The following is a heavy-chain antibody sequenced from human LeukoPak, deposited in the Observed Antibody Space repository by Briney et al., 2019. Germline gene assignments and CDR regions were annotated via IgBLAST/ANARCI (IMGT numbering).Heavy chain of an antibody. Sequence: ASVKVSCKASGYTFTSYAMDWVRPPPGQGLEWMGWINTNTGNPTYAHGFTGRFVFSLDTSISTAYLQISSLKAEDTAVYYCAIDQPVAGVSNFDSWGQGTLVTVSS. J-gene: IGHJ4*02. D-gene: IGHD6-19*01. V-gene: IGHV7-4-1*02. CDR1: GYTFTSYA. CDR2: INTNTGNP. CDR3: AIDQPVAGVSNFDS.